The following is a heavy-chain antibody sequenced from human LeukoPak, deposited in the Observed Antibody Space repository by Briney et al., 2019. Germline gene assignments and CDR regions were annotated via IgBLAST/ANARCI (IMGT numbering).Heavy chain of an antibody. CDR3: AREVVDYVWGSYRPRVFDY. CDR2: ISYDGSNR. V-gene: IGHV3-30-3*01. Sequence: QTGGTLRLSCAASGFTFSSYAMHWARHPPGKGLEWVALISYDGSNRHYADSVKGRFTISRDNSNNMLFLQKNSLRAEDTAVYYCAREVVDYVWGSYRPRVFDYWGQGTLVSVSS. J-gene: IGHJ4*02. CDR1: GFTFSSYA. D-gene: IGHD3-16*02.